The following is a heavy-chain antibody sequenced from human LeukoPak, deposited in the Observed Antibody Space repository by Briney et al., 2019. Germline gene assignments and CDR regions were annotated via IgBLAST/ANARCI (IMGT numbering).Heavy chain of an antibody. V-gene: IGHV5-51*01. D-gene: IGHD1-26*01. CDR2: IYPGESET. CDR3: ATTLYSGIYGDAFDV. Sequence: GESLKISCKGSGYNFSGYWIGWVRQRPGRGLEWMGVIYPGESETRYSPSFQGQVTISADKSITTAYLQWSSLKASDTAMYYCATTLYSGIYGDAFDVWGQGTMVTVSS. J-gene: IGHJ3*01. CDR1: GYNFSGYW.